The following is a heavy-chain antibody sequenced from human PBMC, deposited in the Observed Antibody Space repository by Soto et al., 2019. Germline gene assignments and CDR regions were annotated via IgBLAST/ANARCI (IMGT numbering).Heavy chain of an antibody. CDR1: GGTFSSYA. CDR3: ARVYCGDDCYSREPYYYGMEA. V-gene: IGHV1-69*13. CDR2: IIPICGTA. Sequence: SVKVSCMASGGTFSSYAISWVRQAPGQGLEWMGGIIPICGTANYAQKFEGRVTITAGESTSTAYMELSSLRSESTAVYSCARVYCGDDCYSREPYYYGMEALGKGITVTVSS. D-gene: IGHD2-21*02. J-gene: IGHJ6*04.